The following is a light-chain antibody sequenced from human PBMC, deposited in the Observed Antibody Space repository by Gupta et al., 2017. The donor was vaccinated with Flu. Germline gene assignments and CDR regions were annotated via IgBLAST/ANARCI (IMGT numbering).Light chain of an antibody. V-gene: IGLV3-19*01. CDR1: SLRNSY. Sequence: SSELTQDPAVSVALGQKVRITCQGDSLRNSYASWYQQKPGKDPVLVIYAKNLRPSGIPDRFSCSSSGNTASLIIAAAQAEDEADYYGYSRDSTDNHHVVFGGGTKLTVL. CDR2: AKN. CDR3: YSRDSTDNHHVV. J-gene: IGLJ2*01.